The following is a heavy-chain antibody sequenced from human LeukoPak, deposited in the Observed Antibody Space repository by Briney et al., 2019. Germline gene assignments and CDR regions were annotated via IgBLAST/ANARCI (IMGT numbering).Heavy chain of an antibody. D-gene: IGHD6-13*01. CDR1: GFTFSNAW. V-gene: IGHV3-15*01. CDR2: IKSKTDGGTT. CDR3: TTVSSSWSRRDFDY. Sequence: GGSLRLSCAASGFTFSNAWMSWVRQAPGKGLEWVGRIKSKTDGGTTDYAAPVKGRFTISRDDSKNTLYLQMNSLKTEDTAVYYCTTVSSSWSRRDFDYWGQGTLVTVSS. J-gene: IGHJ4*02.